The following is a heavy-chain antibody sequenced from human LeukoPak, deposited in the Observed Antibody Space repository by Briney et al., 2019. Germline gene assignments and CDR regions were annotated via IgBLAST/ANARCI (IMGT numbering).Heavy chain of an antibody. CDR1: GYNFNNHW. D-gene: IGHD6-13*01. Sequence: AGESLKISCKGSGYNFNNHWISWVRQMPGKGLEWMGRIDPSDSYTNYSPSFQGHVTISADKSVTTVYLQWSSLKASDTAMYYCGRQDIAAAGLALDYWGQGTLVTVSS. V-gene: IGHV5-10-1*01. CDR2: IDPSDSYT. CDR3: GRQDIAAAGLALDY. J-gene: IGHJ4*02.